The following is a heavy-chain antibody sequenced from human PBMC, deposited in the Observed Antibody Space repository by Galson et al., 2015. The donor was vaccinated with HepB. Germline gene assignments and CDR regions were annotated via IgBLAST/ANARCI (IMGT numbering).Heavy chain of an antibody. CDR2: IYSGGST. J-gene: IGHJ4*02. CDR1: GFTVSSNY. Sequence: SLRLSCAASGFTVSSNYMSWVRQAPGKGLEWVSVIYSGGSTYYADSVKGRFTISRDNSKNTLYLQMNSLRAEDTAVYYCAKGYGSGSYGTDYWGQGTLVTVSS. CDR3: AKGYGSGSYGTDY. D-gene: IGHD3-10*01. V-gene: IGHV3-53*05.